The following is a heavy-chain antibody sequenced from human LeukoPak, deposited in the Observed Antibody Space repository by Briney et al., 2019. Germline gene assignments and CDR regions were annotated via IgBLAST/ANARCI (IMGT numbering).Heavy chain of an antibody. CDR2: ISSSSSYI. V-gene: IGHV3-21*01. CDR3: ARDRQKATYGDYQDWFDP. Sequence: GGSLRLPCAASGFTFGSYSMNWVRQAPGKGLEWVSSISSSSSYIYYADSVKGRFTISRDNAKNSLYLQMNSLRAEDTAVYYCARDRQKATYGDYQDWFDPRGQGTLVTVSS. J-gene: IGHJ5*02. CDR1: GFTFGSYS. D-gene: IGHD4-17*01.